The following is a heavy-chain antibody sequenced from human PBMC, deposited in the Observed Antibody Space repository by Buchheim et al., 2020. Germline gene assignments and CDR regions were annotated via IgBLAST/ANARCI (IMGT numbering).Heavy chain of an antibody. CDR2: IYYSGRT. D-gene: IGHD5-12*01. Sequence: QVQLQESGPGLVKPSETLSLTCSVSGGSVSSGSYYWSWIRQPSGKGLEWIGYIYYSGRTNYNPFLKSRVTISVDTSKNQFSLKLSSVTAADTAVYYCARDVGGYSDYGANHWYFDLWGRGTL. J-gene: IGHJ2*01. CDR3: ARDVGGYSDYGANHWYFDL. V-gene: IGHV4-61*01. CDR1: GGSVSSGSYY.